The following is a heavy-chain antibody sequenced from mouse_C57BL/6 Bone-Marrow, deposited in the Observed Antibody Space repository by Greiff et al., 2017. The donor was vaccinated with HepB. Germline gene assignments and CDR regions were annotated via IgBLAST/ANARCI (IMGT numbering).Heavy chain of an antibody. CDR3: ARWGPNAARFAYWYFDV. Sequence: VKLQQPGAELVKPGASVKLSCKASGYTFTSYWMQWVKQRPGQGLEWIGEIDPSDSYTNYNQKFKGKATLTVDTSSSTAYMQLSSLTSEDSAVYYCARWGPNAARFAYWYFDVWGTGTTVTVSS. CDR1: GYTFTSYW. V-gene: IGHV1-50*01. D-gene: IGHD3-3*01. J-gene: IGHJ1*03. CDR2: IDPSDSYT.